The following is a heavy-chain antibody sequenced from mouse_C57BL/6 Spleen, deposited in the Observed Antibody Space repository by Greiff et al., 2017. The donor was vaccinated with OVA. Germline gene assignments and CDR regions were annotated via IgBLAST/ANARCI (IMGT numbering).Heavy chain of an antibody. CDR1: GFTFSDYG. Sequence: EVKLVESGGGLVKPGGSLKLSCAASGFTFSDYGMHWVRQAPEKGLEWVAYISSGSSTIYYADTVKGRFTISRDNAKNTLFLQMTSLRSVDTALYYCAWSDYGSSLFDYWGQGTTLTVSS. D-gene: IGHD1-1*01. CDR3: AWSDYGSSLFDY. V-gene: IGHV5-17*01. CDR2: ISSGSSTI. J-gene: IGHJ2*01.